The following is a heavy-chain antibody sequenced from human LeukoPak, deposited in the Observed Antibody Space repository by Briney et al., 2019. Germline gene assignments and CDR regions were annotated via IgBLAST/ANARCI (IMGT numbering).Heavy chain of an antibody. D-gene: IGHD3-3*01. CDR3: ARVLVGGKPFDP. Sequence: SETLSLTCTVSGGSISSYYWSWIRQPPGKGLEWIGEINHSGSTNYNPSLKSRVTISVDTSKNQFSLKLSSVTAADTAVYYCARVLVGGKPFDPWGQGTLVTVSS. CDR1: GGSISSYY. V-gene: IGHV4-34*01. CDR2: INHSGST. J-gene: IGHJ5*02.